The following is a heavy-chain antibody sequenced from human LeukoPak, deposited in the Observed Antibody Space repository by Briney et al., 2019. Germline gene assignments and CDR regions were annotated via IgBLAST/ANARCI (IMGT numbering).Heavy chain of an antibody. Sequence: GGSLRLSCAASGFTFSSYSMNWVRQAPGKGLEWVSSISSSSSYIYYADSVKGRFTISRDNAKNSLYPQMNSLRAEDTAVYYCARRRGYGSRDAFDIWGQGTMATVSS. CDR1: GFTFSSYS. D-gene: IGHD5-18*01. CDR2: ISSSSSYI. V-gene: IGHV3-21*01. CDR3: ARRRGYGSRDAFDI. J-gene: IGHJ3*02.